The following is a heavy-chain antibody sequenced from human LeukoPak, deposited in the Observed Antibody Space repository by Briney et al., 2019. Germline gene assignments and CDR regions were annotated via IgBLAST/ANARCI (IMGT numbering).Heavy chain of an antibody. CDR3: ASATYYDILTGYYMSYYYGMDV. CDR2: ISAYNGNT. D-gene: IGHD3-9*01. CDR1: GYTFTSYG. V-gene: IGHV1-18*01. Sequence: ASVKVSCKASGYTFTSYGISWVRQAPGQGLEWMGWISAYNGNTNYAQKLQGRVTMTTDTSTSTAYMELSSLRSEDTAVYYCASATYYDILTGYYMSYYYGMDVWGQGTTVTVSS. J-gene: IGHJ6*02.